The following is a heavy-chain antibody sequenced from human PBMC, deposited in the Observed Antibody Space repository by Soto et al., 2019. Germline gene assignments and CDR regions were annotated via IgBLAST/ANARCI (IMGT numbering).Heavy chain of an antibody. D-gene: IGHD4-17*01. CDR3: ARPAATVIFYSGMDV. Sequence: GGSLRLSCAASGFTFSDYAMHWVRQATGKGLEWVAIISFDGSNEHYADSVQGRLTISRDNSENTLYLQMNSLRADDTAVYYCARPAATVIFYSGMDVWGQGTTVTVSS. CDR1: GFTFSDYA. J-gene: IGHJ6*02. CDR2: ISFDGSNE. V-gene: IGHV3-30-3*01.